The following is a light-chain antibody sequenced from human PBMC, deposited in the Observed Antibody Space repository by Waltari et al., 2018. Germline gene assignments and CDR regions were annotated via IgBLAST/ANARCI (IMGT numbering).Light chain of an antibody. CDR3: SSYTSSTTGV. CDR1: SSDSGGYNY. J-gene: IGLJ2*01. V-gene: IGLV2-14*01. Sequence: QSALTQPASVSGSPGQSITISCTGTSSDSGGYNYVSWYQQNPGKAPKLMIYDVSSRPSGVSNRFSGSKSGSSASLTISGLQAEDEADYYCSSYTSSTTGVFGGGTKLTVL. CDR2: DVS.